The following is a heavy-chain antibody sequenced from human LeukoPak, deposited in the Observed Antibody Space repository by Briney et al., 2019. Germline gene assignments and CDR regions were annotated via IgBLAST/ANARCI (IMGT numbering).Heavy chain of an antibody. CDR3: ARVNDGDRYYYYYYMDV. J-gene: IGHJ6*03. CDR2: INHSGST. Sequence: SETLSLTCAVYGGSFSGYYWSWIRQPPGKGLEWIGEINHSGSTNYNPSLKSRVTISVDTSKNQFSLKLSSVTAADTAVYYCARVNDGDRYYYYYYMDVWGRGTTVTVSS. CDR1: GGSFSGYY. D-gene: IGHD4-17*01. V-gene: IGHV4-34*01.